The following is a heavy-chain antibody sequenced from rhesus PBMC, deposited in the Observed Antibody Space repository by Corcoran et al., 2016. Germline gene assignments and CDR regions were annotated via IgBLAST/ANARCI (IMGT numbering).Heavy chain of an antibody. Sequence: QVQLQESGPGLVKPSETLSLTCAVSGGSFRRYWWSWIRQPPGKGLEGIGEINGNSRRPNYTPTHKSRVTITKDTSKNQFSLKLSSVTAADTAVYYCAKYSFGSLDVWGRGVLVTVSS. CDR3: AKYSFGSLDV. J-gene: IGHJ5-2*02. CDR1: GGSFRRYW. CDR2: INGNSRRP. D-gene: IGHD5-12*01. V-gene: IGHV4-80*01.